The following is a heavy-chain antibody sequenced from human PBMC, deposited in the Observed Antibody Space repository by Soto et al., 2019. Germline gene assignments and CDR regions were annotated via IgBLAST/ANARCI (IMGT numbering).Heavy chain of an antibody. CDR1: GDTSTSYY. D-gene: IGHD3-22*01. Sequence: SETLSLTCTVSGDTSTSYYWGWIRQAPGKGLEWIGHIHNSGTSTHNPSLNGRVTISIDMSKKQFSLKLTSLTSADTAVYYCARDFYDSVGYTWFDSWSQGNLVT. V-gene: IGHV4-59*01. CDR2: IHNSGTS. J-gene: IGHJ5*01. CDR3: ARDFYDSVGYTWFDS.